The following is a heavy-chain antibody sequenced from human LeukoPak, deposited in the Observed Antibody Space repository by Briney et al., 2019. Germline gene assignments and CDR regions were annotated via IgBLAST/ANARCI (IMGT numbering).Heavy chain of an antibody. Sequence: SVKVSCKASGGTFSSYAISWVRQAPGQGLEWMGGIIPIFGTANYAQKFQGRVTITTDESTSTAYMELSSLRSEDTAVYYCASTALGPPAGSYFDYWGQETLVTVSS. J-gene: IGHJ4*02. CDR2: IIPIFGTA. CDR1: GGTFSSYA. CDR3: ASTALGPPAGSYFDY. V-gene: IGHV1-69*05.